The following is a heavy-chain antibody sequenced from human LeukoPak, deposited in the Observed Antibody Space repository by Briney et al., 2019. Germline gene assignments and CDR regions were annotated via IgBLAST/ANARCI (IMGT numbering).Heavy chain of an antibody. J-gene: IGHJ4*02. CDR3: ASFIRQQLVHTDFDY. V-gene: IGHV3-7*02. Sequence: GGSLRLSCAASGFTFRSYWMSWVRQAPGKGLEWVANITQDGSEKYYVDSVKGRFTISRDNAKNSLYLQMNSLRAEDTAVYYCASFIRQQLVHTDFDYWGQGTLVTVSS. CDR1: GFTFRSYW. CDR2: ITQDGSEK. D-gene: IGHD6-13*01.